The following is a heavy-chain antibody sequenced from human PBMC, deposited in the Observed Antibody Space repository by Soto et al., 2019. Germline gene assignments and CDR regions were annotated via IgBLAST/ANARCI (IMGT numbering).Heavy chain of an antibody. Sequence: GGSVKVYFKASGYPLTSYYMHLVRQAPGQGLEWMGIINPSGGSTSYAQKFQGRVTMTRDTSTSTVYMELSSLRSEDTAVYYCARALNLWFGEFLLVDYWGQGTMVTVSS. CDR2: INPSGGST. CDR1: GYPLTSYY. D-gene: IGHD3-10*01. CDR3: ARALNLWFGEFLLVDY. J-gene: IGHJ4*02. V-gene: IGHV1-46*01.